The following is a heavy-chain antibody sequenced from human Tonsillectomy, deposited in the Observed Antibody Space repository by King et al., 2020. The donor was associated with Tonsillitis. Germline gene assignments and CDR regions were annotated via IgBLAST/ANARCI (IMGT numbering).Heavy chain of an antibody. CDR1: GFTFSNAW. Sequence: VQLVESGGGLIKPGGSLRLSCAASGFTFSNAWMSWVRQAPGKGLEWVGRIKSKTSGGTTDYAAPVKGRFTISRDDSKNTLFLQMNSLRAEDAAVYYCTPEGYTYGFHYLGDWGQGTLVTVSS. CDR2: IKSKTSGGTT. V-gene: IGHV3-15*01. CDR3: TPEGYTYGFHYLGD. D-gene: IGHD5-18*01. J-gene: IGHJ4*02.